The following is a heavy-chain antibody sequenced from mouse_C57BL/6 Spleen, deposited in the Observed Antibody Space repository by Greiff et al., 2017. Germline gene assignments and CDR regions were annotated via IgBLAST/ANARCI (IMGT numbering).Heavy chain of an antibody. CDR3: ARHAGRVDYDDYAMDY. Sequence: QVQLQQSGAELVKPGASVKLSCKASGYTFTEYTIHWVKQRSGQGLEWIGWFYPGSGSIKYNEKFKDKATLTADKSSSTVYMELSRLTSADSAVXLCARHAGRVDYDDYAMDYWGQGTSVTVSS. V-gene: IGHV1-62-2*01. J-gene: IGHJ4*01. D-gene: IGHD2-4*01. CDR2: FYPGSGSI. CDR1: GYTFTEYT.